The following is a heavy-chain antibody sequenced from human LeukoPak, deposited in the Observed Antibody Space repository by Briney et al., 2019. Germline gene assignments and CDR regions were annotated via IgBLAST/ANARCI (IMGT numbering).Heavy chain of an antibody. CDR2: IIPIFGTA. J-gene: IGHJ4*02. Sequence: ASVKVSCKASVGTLSSYAISWVRQAPGQGLEWMGGIIPIFGTANYAQKFQGRVTITTHDYTSTAYMELSSLKSEDTAVYYCARGPDCGGDCYSHFDYWGQGTLVTVSS. D-gene: IGHD2-21*02. CDR1: VGTLSSYA. CDR3: ARGPDCGGDCYSHFDY. V-gene: IGHV1-69*05.